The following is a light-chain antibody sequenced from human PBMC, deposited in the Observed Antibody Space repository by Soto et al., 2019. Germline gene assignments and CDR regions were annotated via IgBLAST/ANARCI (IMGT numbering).Light chain of an antibody. CDR1: QSVSSN. J-gene: IGKJ4*01. CDR2: GAS. Sequence: EIVMTQSPATLSVSPGERATLSCRASQSVSSNLAGYQKKPGQAPRLLIYGASTRATGIPARFSGSGSGTEFTLTISSLQSEDFAVYYCQQYNNWPPLTFGGGTKVEI. CDR3: QQYNNWPPLT. V-gene: IGKV3-15*01.